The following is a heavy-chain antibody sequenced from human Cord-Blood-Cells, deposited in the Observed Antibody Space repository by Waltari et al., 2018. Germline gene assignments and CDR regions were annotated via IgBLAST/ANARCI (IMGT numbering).Heavy chain of an antibody. D-gene: IGHD3-3*01. CDR1: GGSISSSSYY. V-gene: IGHV4-39*01. J-gene: IGHJ4*02. CDR2: IYYSGST. CDR3: ARSPSRFLEWLLGYFDY. Sequence: QLQLQESGTGLVKPSETRSLTCTVSGGSISSSSYYWGWIRQPPGKGLEWIGSIYYSGSTYYNPSLKSRVTISVDTSKNQFSLKLSSVTAADTAVYYCARSPSRFLEWLLGYFDYWGQGTLVTVSS.